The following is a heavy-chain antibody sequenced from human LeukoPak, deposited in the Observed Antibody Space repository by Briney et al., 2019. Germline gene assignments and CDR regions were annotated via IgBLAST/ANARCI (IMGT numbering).Heavy chain of an antibody. Sequence: GGSLRLSCAASGFTFSSYGMHWVRQAPGKGLEWVAFIRYDGSSKYYADSVKGRFTISRDNAKNSLYLQMNSLRAEDAAVYYCAKDVLLTSKMYYYDSSGSLHWGQGTLVTVSS. CDR2: IRYDGSSK. V-gene: IGHV3-30*02. D-gene: IGHD3-22*01. CDR1: GFTFSSYG. CDR3: AKDVLLTSKMYYYDSSGSLH. J-gene: IGHJ4*02.